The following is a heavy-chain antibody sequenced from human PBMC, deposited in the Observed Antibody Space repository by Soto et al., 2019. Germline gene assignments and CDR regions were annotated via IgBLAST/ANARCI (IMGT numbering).Heavy chain of an antibody. Sequence: PGGSLRLSCAASGFTFSSYWMSWVRQAPGKGLEWVANIKQDGSEKYYVDSVKGRFTISRDNAKNSLYLQMNSLRAEDTAVYYCASTPVDTENPSNNWFEPWGQGTLVTVSS. V-gene: IGHV3-7*05. CDR1: GFTFSSYW. CDR2: IKQDGSEK. J-gene: IGHJ5*02. D-gene: IGHD5-18*01. CDR3: ASTPVDTENPSNNWFEP.